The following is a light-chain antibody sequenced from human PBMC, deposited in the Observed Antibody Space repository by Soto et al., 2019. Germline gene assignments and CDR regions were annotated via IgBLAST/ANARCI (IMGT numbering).Light chain of an antibody. J-gene: IGLJ1*01. CDR3: SSYAGINNLGV. CDR2: EVN. Sequence: QSALTQPPSASGSPGQSVTISCTGTSSDVGGYKYVSWYQQHPGKAPKLMIFEVNKRPSGVPDRFSGSKSGNTASLTVSGRQAEGEADYYCSSYAGINNLGVFGTGTKLTVL. V-gene: IGLV2-8*01. CDR1: SSDVGGYKY.